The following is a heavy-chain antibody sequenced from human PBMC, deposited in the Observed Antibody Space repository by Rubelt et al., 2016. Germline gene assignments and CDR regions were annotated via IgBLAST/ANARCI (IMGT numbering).Heavy chain of an antibody. V-gene: IGHV3-21*01. CDR2: ISGSGGST. J-gene: IGHJ4*02. CDR3: ARGHTDFWSGYFLPAFDY. D-gene: IGHD3-3*01. Sequence: VSSISGSGGSTYYADSVKGRFTISRDNAKNSLYLQMNSLRAEDTAVYYCARGHTDFWSGYFLPAFDYWGQGTLVTVSS.